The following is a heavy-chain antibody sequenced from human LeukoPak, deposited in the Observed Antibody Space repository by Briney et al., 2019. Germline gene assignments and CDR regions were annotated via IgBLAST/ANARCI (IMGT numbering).Heavy chain of an antibody. J-gene: IGHJ4*02. CDR2: ISSSSRYI. CDR3: ARDRFWYYYGSGSYYGDFDY. Sequence: GGSLRLSCAASGFTFSSYSMNWVRQAPGKGLEWVSSISSSSRYIYYADSVKGRFTISRDNAKNSLYLQMDSLRAEDTAVYYCARDRFWYYYGSGSYYGDFDYWGQGTLVTVSS. CDR1: GFTFSSYS. V-gene: IGHV3-21*01. D-gene: IGHD3-10*01.